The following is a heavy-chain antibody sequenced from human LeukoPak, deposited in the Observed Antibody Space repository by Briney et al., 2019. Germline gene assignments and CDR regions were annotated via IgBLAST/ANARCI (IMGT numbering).Heavy chain of an antibody. Sequence: SETLSLTCNVSGGSISSNEYYWGWIRQPPGKGLEWIANMYYSGSTYYNPSLKSRVTISIDTSKNQLSLKLSSVTAADTAVCYCARDGTTVSPAVWGKGTTVTVSS. CDR3: ARDGTTVSPAV. CDR1: GGSISSNEYY. V-gene: IGHV4-39*07. D-gene: IGHD4-17*01. CDR2: MYYSGST. J-gene: IGHJ6*04.